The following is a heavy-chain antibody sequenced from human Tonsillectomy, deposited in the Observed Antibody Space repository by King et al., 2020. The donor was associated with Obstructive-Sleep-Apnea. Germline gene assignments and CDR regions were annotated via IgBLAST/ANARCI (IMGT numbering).Heavy chain of an antibody. CDR1: GGTFSSYA. Sequence: QLVQSGAEVKKPGSSVKVACKASGGTFSSYAITWMRQAPGQGLEWMGGIIPILDITDYAQKFQGRVTINADKSTGTAYMELSSLRSEDTAVYYCARGEINDSSGYDAFDIWGQGTMVTVSS. D-gene: IGHD3-22*01. CDR3: ARGEINDSSGYDAFDI. J-gene: IGHJ3*02. CDR2: IIPILDIT. V-gene: IGHV1-69*10.